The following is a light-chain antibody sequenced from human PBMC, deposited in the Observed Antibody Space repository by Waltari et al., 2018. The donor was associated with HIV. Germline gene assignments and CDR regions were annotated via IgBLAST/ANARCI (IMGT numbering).Light chain of an antibody. Sequence: EIVLTQSPATLSSSPGERATLSCRASQNVSSYLAWYQKKPRQAPRLLIYDASNRATGIPARFSGSGSGTDVTLTISSLEPEDFAVYYCQQRRNWPPLTFGGGTKVEIK. J-gene: IGKJ4*01. CDR2: DAS. CDR1: QNVSSY. V-gene: IGKV3-11*01. CDR3: QQRRNWPPLT.